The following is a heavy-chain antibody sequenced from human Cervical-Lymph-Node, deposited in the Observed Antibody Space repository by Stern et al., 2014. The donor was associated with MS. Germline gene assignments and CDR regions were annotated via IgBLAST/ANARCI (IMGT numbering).Heavy chain of an antibody. CDR2: ISDGSTYI. V-gene: IGHV3-21*01. J-gene: IGHJ4*02. CDR3: ARDSGASLDY. Sequence: QLVQSGGGLVKPGGSLRLSCAASGFTLSRYAMNWVRQAPGKGLEWVSSISDGSTYIYYADSVRGRFTVSRDNAKDSLYLQLSSLRVEDTAVYYCARDSGASLDYWGQGTLVTVSS. CDR1: GFTLSRYA. D-gene: IGHD7-27*01.